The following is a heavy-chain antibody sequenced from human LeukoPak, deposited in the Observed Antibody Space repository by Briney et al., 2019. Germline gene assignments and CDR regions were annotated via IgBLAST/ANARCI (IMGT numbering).Heavy chain of an antibody. Sequence: ASVKVSCKASGYTFTSYDINWVRQATGQGLEWMGWMNPNSGNTGYAQKLQGRVTMTTDTSTSTAYMELRSLRSDDTAVYYCARHCGGDCSPAGYWGQGTLVTVSS. CDR2: MNPNSGNT. CDR3: ARHCGGDCSPAGY. D-gene: IGHD2-21*02. CDR1: GYTFTSYD. V-gene: IGHV1-8*01. J-gene: IGHJ4*02.